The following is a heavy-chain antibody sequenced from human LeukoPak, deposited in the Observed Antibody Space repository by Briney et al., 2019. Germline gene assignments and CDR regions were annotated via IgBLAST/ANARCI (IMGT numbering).Heavy chain of an antibody. Sequence: PGGSLRLSCAASGFTFSSYSMNWVRQAPGKGLEWVSSISSSSSHIYYADSVKGRFTISRDNAKNSLYLQLNSLRAEDAAVYYCARDGSPTYYDSSGYALNFDYWGQGTLVTVSS. V-gene: IGHV3-21*06. CDR1: GFTFSSYS. J-gene: IGHJ4*02. CDR2: ISSSSSHI. D-gene: IGHD3-22*01. CDR3: ARDGSPTYYDSSGYALNFDY.